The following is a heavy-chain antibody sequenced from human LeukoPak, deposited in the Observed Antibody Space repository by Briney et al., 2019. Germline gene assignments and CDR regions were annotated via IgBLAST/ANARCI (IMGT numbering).Heavy chain of an antibody. J-gene: IGHJ5*02. V-gene: IGHV4-38-2*02. CDR3: ARESTGFGEFVWFDP. CDR2: IYHSGST. Sequence: PSETLSLTCTVSGYSISSGCYWGWIRQPPGKGLEWIGSIYHSGSTYYNPSLKSRVTISVDTSKNQFSLKLSSVTAADTAVYYCARESTGFGEFVWFDPWGQGTLVTVSS. D-gene: IGHD3-10*01. CDR1: GYSISSGCY.